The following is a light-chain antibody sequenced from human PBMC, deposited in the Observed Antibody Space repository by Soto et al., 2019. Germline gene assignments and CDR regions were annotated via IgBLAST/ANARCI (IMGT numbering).Light chain of an antibody. Sequence: EIVLTAAPSTRSLSAGVRATLSCRASQSVGSYLAWYQQKPGQAPRLLIYGASNRATGIPDRFSGSGSGTEFTLTIDSLEPEDFAVYYCQQYGSSPITFGQGTRLEI. CDR1: QSVGSY. CDR3: QQYGSSPIT. V-gene: IGKV3-20*01. J-gene: IGKJ5*01. CDR2: GAS.